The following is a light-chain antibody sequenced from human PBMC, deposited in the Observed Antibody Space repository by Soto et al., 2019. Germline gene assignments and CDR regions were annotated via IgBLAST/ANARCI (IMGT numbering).Light chain of an antibody. J-gene: IGLJ2*01. CDR2: DVS. CDR1: SSDVGGYNY. CDR3: RSYTSSSTLV. Sequence: QSALTQPASVSGSPGQSITISCTGTSSDVGGYNYVSWYQQHPGKAPKLMIYDVSNRPSGVSNRFSGSKSGNTASLTISGLQAEDEADYSCRSYTSSSTLVFGGGTKLTVL. V-gene: IGLV2-14*01.